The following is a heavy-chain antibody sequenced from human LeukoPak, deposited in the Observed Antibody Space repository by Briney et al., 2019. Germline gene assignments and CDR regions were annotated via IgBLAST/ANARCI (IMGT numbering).Heavy chain of an antibody. J-gene: IGHJ6*04. D-gene: IGHD3-22*01. V-gene: IGHV1-8*03. Sequence: ASVKVSCKASGYTFTTYDINWVRQATGQGLEWMGWMNPNSGNTGYSQKFQGRVTISRNTSISTIYMELSSLRSEDTAVYYCARVGDSSHSFPLDVXGKGTTVTVSS. CDR1: GYTFTTYD. CDR3: ARVGDSSHSFPLDV. CDR2: MNPNSGNT.